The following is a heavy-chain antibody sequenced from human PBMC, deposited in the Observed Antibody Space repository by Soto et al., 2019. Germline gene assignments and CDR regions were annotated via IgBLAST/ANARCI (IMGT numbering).Heavy chain of an antibody. V-gene: IGHV3-48*01. J-gene: IGHJ4*02. CDR2: ISSSSSTI. D-gene: IGHD5-12*01. CDR1: GFTFSSYS. Sequence: GGSLRLSCAASGFTFSSYSMNWVRQAPGKGLEWVSYISSSSSTIYYADSVKGRFTISRDNAKNSLYLQMNSLRAEDTAVYYCARAPLVVGGYDLSSGLYFDYWGQGTLVTVSS. CDR3: ARAPLVVGGYDLSSGLYFDY.